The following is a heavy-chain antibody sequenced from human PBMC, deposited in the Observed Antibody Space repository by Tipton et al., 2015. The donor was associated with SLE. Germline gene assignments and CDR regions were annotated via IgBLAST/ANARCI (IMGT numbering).Heavy chain of an antibody. D-gene: IGHD6-19*01. J-gene: IGHJ3*02. V-gene: IGHV4-59*12. CDR2: IYYSGST. CDR3: ARSGYSSGWYRGRFDI. CDR1: GGSISSYY. Sequence: GLVKPSETLSLTCTVSGGSISSYYWSWIRQPPGKGLEWIGYIYYSGSTYYNPSLKSRVTISVDTSKNQFFLRLRSVTAADTAVYYCARSGYSSGWYRGRFDIWGQGTMVTVSS.